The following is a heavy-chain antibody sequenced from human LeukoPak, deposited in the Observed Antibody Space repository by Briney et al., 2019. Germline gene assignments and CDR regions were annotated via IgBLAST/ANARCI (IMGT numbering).Heavy chain of an antibody. CDR2: IKSKVHGGTL. CDR1: GFTFNIYA. V-gene: IGHV3-15*01. Sequence: GGSLRLSCVASGFTFNIYAMNWLRQAPGKGLEWVGRIKSKVHGGTLEYAAPVKGRFTISRDDSENTLHLQMSSLTTEDTAVYYCATDRDATHLNYWGQGTLVTVSS. CDR3: ATDRDATHLNY. D-gene: IGHD5-24*01. J-gene: IGHJ4*02.